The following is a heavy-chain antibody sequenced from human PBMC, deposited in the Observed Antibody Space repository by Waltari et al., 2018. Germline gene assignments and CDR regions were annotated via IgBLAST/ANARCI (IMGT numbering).Heavy chain of an antibody. CDR3: ARVNGWVQPPYYYYGMDV. CDR2: CDPEDGET. D-gene: IGHD2-8*01. V-gene: IGHV1-24*01. Sequence: QVQLVQSGAEVKKPGASVKVSCKVSGYTLTELSMHWVRQAPGKGLEWMGGCDPEDGETSYAQKFQGRVTMTEDTSTDTAYMELSSVTAADTAVYYCARVNGWVQPPYYYYGMDVWGQGTTVTVSS. CDR1: GYTLTELS. J-gene: IGHJ6*02.